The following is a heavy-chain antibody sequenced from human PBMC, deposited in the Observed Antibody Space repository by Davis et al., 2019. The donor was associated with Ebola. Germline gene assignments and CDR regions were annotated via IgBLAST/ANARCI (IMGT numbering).Heavy chain of an antibody. Sequence: GESLKISCKVSGYTFTTYWISWVRQMPGKGLEWMGRIDPSESYTNYSPSFHGHVTMSTDKSINTAYLQLNSLKDSDSATYYSARGAYNYYMDVWGKGNTVTVSS. CDR3: ARGAYNYYMDV. CDR1: GYTFTTYW. V-gene: IGHV5-10-1*01. CDR2: IDPSESYT. J-gene: IGHJ6*03.